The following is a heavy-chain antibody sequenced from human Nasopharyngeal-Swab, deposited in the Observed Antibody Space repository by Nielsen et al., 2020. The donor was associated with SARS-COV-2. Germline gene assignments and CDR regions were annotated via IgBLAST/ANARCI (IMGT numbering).Heavy chain of an antibody. J-gene: IGHJ5*02. CDR2: IDPSDSCT. CDR3: ARSDTAMGVGH. D-gene: IGHD5-18*01. Sequence: VRQMPGKGLEWMGRIDPSDSCTNYSPSFQGHVTISADKSISTAYLQWSSLKTSDTAMYYCARSDTAMGVGHWGQGTLVTVSS. V-gene: IGHV5-10-1*01.